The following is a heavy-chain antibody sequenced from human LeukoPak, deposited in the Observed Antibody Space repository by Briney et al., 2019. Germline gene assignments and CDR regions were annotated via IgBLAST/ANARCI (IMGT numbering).Heavy chain of an antibody. J-gene: IGHJ4*02. V-gene: IGHV3-48*03. CDR1: GFTFSSYE. CDR2: ISSSSSTI. CDR3: ARESSRAREDY. D-gene: IGHD2-2*01. Sequence: GGSLRLSCAASGFTFSSYEMNWVRQAPGKGLEWVSYISSSSSTIYYADSVKGRFTISRDNAKNSLYLQMNSLRAEDTAVYYCARESSRAREDYWGQGTLVTVSS.